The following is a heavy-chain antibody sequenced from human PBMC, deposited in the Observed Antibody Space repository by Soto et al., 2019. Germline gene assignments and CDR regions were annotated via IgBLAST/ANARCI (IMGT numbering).Heavy chain of an antibody. CDR1: GRIFISFP. CDR2: VISASGSV. D-gene: IGHD5-18*01. J-gene: IGHJ1*01. CDR3: ARVGSRDAYNYVLDQ. V-gene: IGHV1-69*06. Sequence: QVQVVQSGAEVKKPGSSVKISCKASGRIFISFPTSWVRQVPGQGLEWMGGVISASGSVTYSPKFQGRVTMTAVNSAGIGYMELTSLTSEDTAIYYCARVGSRDAYNYVLDQWGPGTMVTVSS.